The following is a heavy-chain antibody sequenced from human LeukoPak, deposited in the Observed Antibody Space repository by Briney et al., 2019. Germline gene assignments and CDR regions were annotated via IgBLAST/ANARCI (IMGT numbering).Heavy chain of an antibody. J-gene: IGHJ4*02. CDR1: GGSISSGSYY. V-gene: IGHV4-61*02. Sequence: PSQTLSLTCTVSGGSISSGSYYWSWIRQPAGKGLEWIGRIYTSGSTNYNPSLKSRVTISVDTSKNQFSLKLSSVTAADTAVYYCAGSRDGYNYGYFDYWGQGTLVTVSS. CDR3: AGSRDGYNYGYFDY. D-gene: IGHD5-24*01. CDR2: IYTSGST.